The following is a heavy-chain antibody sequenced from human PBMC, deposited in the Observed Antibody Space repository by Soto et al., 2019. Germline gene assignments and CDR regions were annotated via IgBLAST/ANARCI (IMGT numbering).Heavy chain of an antibody. J-gene: IGHJ4*02. CDR3: AREMGNIEDY. Sequence: QVQLVQSGAEVKKPGSSVKVSCKASGGTFSSYTISWVRQAPGQGLEWMGRIIPILGIADYAQKFQGRVTITAAKSTSTAYMELSSLRSEDTAVYYCAREMGNIEDYWGQGTLVTVSS. V-gene: IGHV1-69*08. CDR2: IIPILGIA. CDR1: GGTFSSYT.